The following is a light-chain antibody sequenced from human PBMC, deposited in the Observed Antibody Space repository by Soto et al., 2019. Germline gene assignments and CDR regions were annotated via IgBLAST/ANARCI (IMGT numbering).Light chain of an antibody. CDR3: SSYTSSSTWV. V-gene: IGLV2-14*01. J-gene: IGLJ3*02. Sequence: QSALTQPASVSGSPGQSITISCTGTSRDVGGYNYVSWYQQHPGKDPKLMIYEVSNRPSGVSNRFSGSKSGNTASLTISGLQAEDEADYYCSSYTSSSTWVFGGGTKLTVL. CDR2: EVS. CDR1: SRDVGGYNY.